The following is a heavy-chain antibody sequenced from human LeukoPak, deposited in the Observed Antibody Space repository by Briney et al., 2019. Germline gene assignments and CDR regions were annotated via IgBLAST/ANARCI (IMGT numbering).Heavy chain of an antibody. D-gene: IGHD2-15*01. J-gene: IGHJ4*02. CDR2: ISGSGGST. V-gene: IGHV3-23*01. CDR3: AKDPGPYCSGGSCYSSFDY. Sequence: PGGSLRLSCAASGFTFRHNWMTWVRQAPGKGLEWVSAISGSGGSTYYADSVKGRFTISRDNSKNTLYLQMNSLRAEDTAVYYCAKDPGPYCSGGSCYSSFDYWGQGTLVTVSS. CDR1: GFTFRHNW.